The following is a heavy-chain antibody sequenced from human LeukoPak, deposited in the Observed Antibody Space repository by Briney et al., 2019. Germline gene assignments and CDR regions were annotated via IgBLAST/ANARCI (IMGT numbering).Heavy chain of an antibody. CDR2: ISSGGSTI. V-gene: IGHV3-48*03. J-gene: IGHJ4*02. CDR1: GFIFSSYE. Sequence: GGSLRLSCAASGFIFSSYEMNWVRQAPGKGLEWVSYISSGGSTIYYADPVKGRFTISRDNAKNSLYLQMNSLRAEDTAVYYCARDGGIDYWGQGTLVTVSS. CDR3: ARDGGIDY. D-gene: IGHD3-3*01.